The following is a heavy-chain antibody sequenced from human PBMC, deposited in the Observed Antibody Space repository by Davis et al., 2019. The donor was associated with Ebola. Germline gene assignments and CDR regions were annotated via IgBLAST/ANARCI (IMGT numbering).Heavy chain of an antibody. CDR1: GFIFSTYV. CDR2: GTSADT. V-gene: IGHV3-23*01. J-gene: IGHJ3*01. D-gene: IGHD2/OR15-2a*01. Sequence: GGSLRLSCSASGFIFSTYVMSWVRQAPGKGVEWVSTYGTSADTYYADSVKGRFTISRDNSKNTLYLQMNGLRVEDTAIYYCAKDNRNIWSEVWGQGTMVTVSS. CDR3: AKDNRNIWSEV.